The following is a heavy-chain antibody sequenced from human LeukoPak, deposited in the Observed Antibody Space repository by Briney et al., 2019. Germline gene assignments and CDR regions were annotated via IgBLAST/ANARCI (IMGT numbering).Heavy chain of an antibody. CDR3: AALDGSVTYGVGY. V-gene: IGHV1-18*01. D-gene: IGHD3-10*01. J-gene: IGHJ4*02. CDR1: GYTFTSYG. CDR2: ISAYNGNT. Sequence: ASVNVSCKASGYTFTSYGISWVRQAPGQGLEWMGWISAYNGNTNYPQKLQGRVTMTTDTSTSTAYMELRSLRYEDTAVYYCAALDGSVTYGVGYWGQGTLVTVSS.